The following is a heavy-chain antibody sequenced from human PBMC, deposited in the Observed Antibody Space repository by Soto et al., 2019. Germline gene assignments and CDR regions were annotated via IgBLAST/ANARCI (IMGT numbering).Heavy chain of an antibody. J-gene: IGHJ6*02. D-gene: IGHD4-4*01. CDR3: ARQSLLVTTSYYYYGMDV. CDR1: GYSFTSYW. V-gene: IGHV5-51*01. Sequence: GESLKISCKGSGYSFTSYWIGWVRQMPGKGLEWMGIIYPGDSDTRYSPSFQGQVTISADKSISTAYLQWSSLKASDTAMYYCARQSLLVTTSYYYYGMDVWGQGTTVTVSS. CDR2: IYPGDSDT.